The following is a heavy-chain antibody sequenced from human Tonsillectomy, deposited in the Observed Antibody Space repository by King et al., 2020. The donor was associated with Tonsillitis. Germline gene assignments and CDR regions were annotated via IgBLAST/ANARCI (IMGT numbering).Heavy chain of an antibody. J-gene: IGHJ4*02. CDR2: ISYDGSNK. Sequence: VQLVESGGGVVQPGRSLRLSCAASGFTFSNYGMHWVRQAPGKGLEWVALISYDGSNKYYADSVKGRFTISRDNSKNTLYLQMNSLRAEDTAVYYCANSFPYCTGGSCSGSDDYWGQGTLVTVFS. V-gene: IGHV3-30*18. D-gene: IGHD2-15*01. CDR1: GFTFSNYG. CDR3: ANSFPYCTGGSCSGSDDY.